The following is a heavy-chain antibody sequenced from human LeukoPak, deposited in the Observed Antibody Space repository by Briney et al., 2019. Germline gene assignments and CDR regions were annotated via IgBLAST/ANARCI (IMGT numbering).Heavy chain of an antibody. V-gene: IGHV3-23*01. CDR3: AEVRRLLYNYFDY. Sequence: GGSLRLSCAASGFTFSSYAMSWVRQAPGKGLEWVSAISGSGGSTYYADSVKGRFTISRDNSKNTLYLQMNSLRAEDTAVYYCAEVRRLLYNYFDYWGQGTLVTVSS. D-gene: IGHD3-3*01. CDR2: ISGSGGST. J-gene: IGHJ4*02. CDR1: GFTFSSYA.